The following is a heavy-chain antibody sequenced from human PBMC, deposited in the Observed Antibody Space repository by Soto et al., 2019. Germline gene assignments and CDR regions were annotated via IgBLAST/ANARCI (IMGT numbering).Heavy chain of an antibody. CDR2: IYPGDSDT. CDR1: GYSFTSYW. Sequence: GESLKISCKGSGYSFTSYWIGWVRQMPGKGLEWMGIIYPGDSDTRYSPSFQGQVTISADKSISTAYLQWSSLKASDTAMYYCARIAEELLSNYYYYGMDVWGQGTTVTVSS. D-gene: IGHD1-26*01. V-gene: IGHV5-51*01. J-gene: IGHJ6*02. CDR3: ARIAEELLSNYYYYGMDV.